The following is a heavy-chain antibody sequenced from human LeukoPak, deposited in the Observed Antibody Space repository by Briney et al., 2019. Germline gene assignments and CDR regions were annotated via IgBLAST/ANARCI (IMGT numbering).Heavy chain of an antibody. V-gene: IGHV3-23*01. CDR1: GFTFSSYA. D-gene: IGHD3-10*01. Sequence: SGGSLRLSCAASGFTFSSYAMSWVRQAPGKGLGWVSAISGSGGSTYYADSVKGRFTISRDNSKNTLYLQMNSLRAEDTAVYYCAKGEADSGGSGRRPDYWGQGTLVTVSS. J-gene: IGHJ4*02. CDR3: AKGEADSGGSGRRPDY. CDR2: ISGSGGST.